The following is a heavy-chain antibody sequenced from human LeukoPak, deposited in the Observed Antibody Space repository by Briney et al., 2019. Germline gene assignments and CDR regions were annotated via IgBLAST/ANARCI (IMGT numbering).Heavy chain of an antibody. J-gene: IGHJ6*02. Sequence: GASVKVSCKVSGYTLTELSMHWVRQAPGKGLEWMGGFDPEDGETIYAQKFQGRVTMTEDTSTDTAYMELSSLRSDDSAVYYCAVSTDSSGHAYYYGLDVWGQGTTVTVSS. V-gene: IGHV1-24*01. CDR2: FDPEDGET. D-gene: IGHD3-22*01. CDR1: GYTLTELS. CDR3: AVSTDSSGHAYYYGLDV.